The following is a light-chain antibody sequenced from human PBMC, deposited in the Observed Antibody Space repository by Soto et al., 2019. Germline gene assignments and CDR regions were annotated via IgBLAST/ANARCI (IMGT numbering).Light chain of an antibody. CDR3: SSHTSSTTYG. V-gene: IGLV2-14*01. Sequence: QSVLTQPAPVSGSPGQSIAISCTGTSSDVGGYNYVSWYQQHPGKAPKLMIYDVSNRPSGVSNRFSGSKSGNTASLTISGLQAEDEADYYCSSHTSSTTYGSGTSTTVIVL. CDR1: SSDVGGYNY. J-gene: IGLJ1*01. CDR2: DVS.